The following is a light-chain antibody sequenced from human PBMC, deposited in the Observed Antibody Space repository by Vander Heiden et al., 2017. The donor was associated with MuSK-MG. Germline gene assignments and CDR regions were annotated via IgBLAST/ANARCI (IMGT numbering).Light chain of an antibody. CDR3: QQYHLVPPLT. Sequence: DIQMTQSPSSLSASVGDRVTITCQANQDIHELLNWFQEKPGKAPKLLIYDASNLATGVPSRFNGSAYGTLFSFTINSLEPEDVGTYYCQQYHLVPPLTFGGGTKVEIK. J-gene: IGKJ4*01. V-gene: IGKV1-33*01. CDR1: QDIHEL. CDR2: DAS.